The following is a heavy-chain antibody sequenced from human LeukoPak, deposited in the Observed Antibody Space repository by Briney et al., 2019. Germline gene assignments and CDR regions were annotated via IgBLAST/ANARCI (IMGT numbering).Heavy chain of an antibody. V-gene: IGHV4-59*01. D-gene: IGHD2-15*01. CDR2: SSYSGST. Sequence: SETLSLTCTVSGGSLNNYHWNWLRQPPGKRLQWIGCSSYSGSTNCNPSLWRQVIISVDTSKTQFSLKLNSVTAADAAVYYCERAPLRYVFCSGGSCDYYLDVWGKGSTVTVSS. J-gene: IGHJ6*03. CDR1: GGSLNNYH. CDR3: ERAPLRYVFCSGGSCDYYLDV.